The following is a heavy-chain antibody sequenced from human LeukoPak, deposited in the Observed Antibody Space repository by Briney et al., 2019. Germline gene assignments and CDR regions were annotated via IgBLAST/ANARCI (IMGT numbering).Heavy chain of an antibody. D-gene: IGHD6-13*01. V-gene: IGHV5-51*01. Sequence: PGESLKISCKGSGYSFSSYWIGWVRQMPGKGLEWMGIIYPGDSDTKYSPSFQGQVTISADKSISTAYLQWNSLKASDTAIYYCARPRYTSSWYVAWLDPWGQGTLVTVSS. CDR3: ARPRYTSSWYVAWLDP. CDR2: IYPGDSDT. CDR1: GYSFSSYW. J-gene: IGHJ5*02.